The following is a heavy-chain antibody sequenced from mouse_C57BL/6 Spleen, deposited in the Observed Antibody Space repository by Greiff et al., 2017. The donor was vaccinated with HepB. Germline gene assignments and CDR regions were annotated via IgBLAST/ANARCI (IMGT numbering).Heavy chain of an antibody. CDR2: IYPGDGDT. J-gene: IGHJ1*03. CDR3: ARGVLRSPWYVDV. Sequence: VKLMESGPELVKPGASVKISCKASGYAFSSSWMNWVKQRPGKGLEWIGRIYPGDGDTNYNGKFKGKATLTADKSSSTAYMQLISLTSEDSAVYFCARGVLRSPWYVDVWGTGTTLTVSS. D-gene: IGHD1-1*01. V-gene: IGHV1-82*01. CDR1: GYAFSSSW.